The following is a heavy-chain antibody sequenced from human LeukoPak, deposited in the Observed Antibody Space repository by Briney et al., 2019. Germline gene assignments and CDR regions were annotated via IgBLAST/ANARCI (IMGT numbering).Heavy chain of an antibody. CDR1: GFTVSSNY. CDR2: IYSGGST. Sequence: GGSLRLSCAASGFTVSSNYMSWVRQAPGKGGEWVSVIYSGGSTYYADSVKGRFTISRDNSKNTLYLQMNSLRAEDTAVYYCAMQVAVAGTPPYDYWGQGTLVTVPS. V-gene: IGHV3-66*01. J-gene: IGHJ4*02. CDR3: AMQVAVAGTPPYDY. D-gene: IGHD6-19*01.